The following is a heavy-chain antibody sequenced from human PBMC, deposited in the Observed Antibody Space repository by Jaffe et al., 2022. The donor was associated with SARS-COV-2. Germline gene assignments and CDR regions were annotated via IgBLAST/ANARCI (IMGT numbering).Heavy chain of an antibody. CDR3: ARLYYDTLYYYYGMDV. J-gene: IGHJ6*02. Sequence: EVQLVESGGGLVQPGGSLRLSCAASGFTFSSYEMNWVRQAPGKGLEWVSYISSSGSTIYYADSVKGRFTISRDNAKNSLYLQMNSLRAEDTAVYYCARLYYDTLYYYYGMDVWGQGTTVTVSS. D-gene: IGHD3-9*01. V-gene: IGHV3-48*03. CDR1: GFTFSSYE. CDR2: ISSSGSTI.